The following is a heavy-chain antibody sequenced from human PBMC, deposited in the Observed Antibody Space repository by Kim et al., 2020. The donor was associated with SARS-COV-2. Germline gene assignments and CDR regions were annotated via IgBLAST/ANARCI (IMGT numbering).Heavy chain of an antibody. CDR1: GGSFSGYY. CDR2: INHSGST. V-gene: IGHV4-34*01. Sequence: SETLSLTCAVYGGSFSGYYWSWIRQPPGKGLECIGEINHSGSTNYNPSLKSRVTISVDTSKNQFSLKLSSVTAADTAVYYCARGPHYCSGGSCYPGLTEFDYWGQGTLVTVSS. J-gene: IGHJ4*02. CDR3: ARGPHYCSGGSCYPGLTEFDY. D-gene: IGHD2-15*01.